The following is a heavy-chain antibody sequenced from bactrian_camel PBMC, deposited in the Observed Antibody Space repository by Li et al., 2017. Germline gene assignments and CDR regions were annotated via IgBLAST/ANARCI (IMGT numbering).Heavy chain of an antibody. D-gene: IGHD6*01. Sequence: QLVESGGDSVHTGGSLRLSCVASGFTYSTWCMGWFRQAPGKQREGVACIDTDGSTFYADSVKGRFTISRDNAKNTVYLQMNSLKSEDTALYYCATDCIGGSCSYWGQGTQVTVS. J-gene: IGHJ4*01. CDR3: ATDCIGGSCSY. CDR1: GFTYSTWC. CDR2: IDTDGST. V-gene: IGHV3S10*01.